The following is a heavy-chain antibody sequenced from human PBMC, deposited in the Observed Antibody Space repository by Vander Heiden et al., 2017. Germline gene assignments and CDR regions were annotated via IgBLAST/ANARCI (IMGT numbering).Heavy chain of an antibody. CDR3: ARGGGYSSGYYLDY. J-gene: IGHJ4*02. CDR2: IYDSGST. CDR1: SGSNSSYY. V-gene: IGHV4-59*01. D-gene: IGHD3-22*01. Sequence: QVPLQESGPGLVQPSETLSLTCPVSSGSNSSYYWSWSRQPPGKGLEWIGYIYDSGSTNYNPSLKSRVTISVDTAKNQFSLKLSSGTAADTAGYYCARGGGYSSGYYLDYWGQGTRGTVAS.